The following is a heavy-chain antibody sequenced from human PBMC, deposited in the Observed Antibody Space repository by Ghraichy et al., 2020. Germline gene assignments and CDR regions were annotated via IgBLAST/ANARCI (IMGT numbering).Heavy chain of an antibody. V-gene: IGHV3-21*01. Sequence: GGSLRLSCAASGFTFSSYSMNWVRQAPGKGLEWVSSISSSSSSYIYYADSVKGRFTISRDNAKNSLYLQMNSLRAEDTAVYYCARVYGDYVGWFDPWGQGTLVTVSS. CDR2: ISSSSSSYI. CDR3: ARVYGDYVGWFDP. J-gene: IGHJ5*02. D-gene: IGHD4-17*01. CDR1: GFTFSSYS.